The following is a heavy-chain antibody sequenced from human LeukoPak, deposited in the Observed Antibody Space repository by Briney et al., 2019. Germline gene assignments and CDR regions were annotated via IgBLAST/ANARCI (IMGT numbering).Heavy chain of an antibody. CDR2: ISGSGGST. J-gene: IGHJ4*02. CDR3: ARGLRRGDYFDS. V-gene: IGHV3-23*01. CDR1: GFTFSSYA. Sequence: PGGSLRLSCAASGFTFSSYAMSWVRQAPGKGLEWVSAISGSGGSTYYADSVKGRFTISRDNSKNMLFLQMDSLRGDDTAVYYCARGLRRGDYFDSWGQGTLVTVSS.